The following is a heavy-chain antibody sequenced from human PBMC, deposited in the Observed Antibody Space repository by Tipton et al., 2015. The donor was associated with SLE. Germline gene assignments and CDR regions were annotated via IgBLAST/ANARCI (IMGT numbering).Heavy chain of an antibody. D-gene: IGHD6-13*01. CDR2: ISSNGGST. CDR1: GFTFSSYG. V-gene: IGHV3-64D*08. CDR3: VKDLGAAADY. Sequence: SLRLSCAASGFTFSSYGMHWVRQAPGKGLEYVSAISSNGGSTYYADSVKGRFTISRDNSKNTLYLQMSSLRAEDTAVYYCVKDLGAAADYWGQGTLVTVSS. J-gene: IGHJ4*02.